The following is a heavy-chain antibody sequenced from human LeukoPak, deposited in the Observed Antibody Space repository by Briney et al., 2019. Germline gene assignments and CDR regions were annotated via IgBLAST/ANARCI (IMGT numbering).Heavy chain of an antibody. CDR1: GFSFNTYW. CDR3: ARDLFVVVPAAMPSGYYYGMDV. V-gene: IGHV3-7*01. CDR2: IKQDGSEK. J-gene: IGHJ6*02. D-gene: IGHD2-2*01. Sequence: PGGSLRLSCAASGFSFNTYWMTWVRQAPGKGLEWVANIKQDGSEKDYVDSVKGRFTISRDNAKNSLYLQMNSLRGDDTAVYYCARDLFVVVPAAMPSGYYYGMDVWGQGTTVTVSS.